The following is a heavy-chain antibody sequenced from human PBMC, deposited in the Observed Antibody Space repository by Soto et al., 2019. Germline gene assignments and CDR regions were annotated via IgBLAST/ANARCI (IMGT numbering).Heavy chain of an antibody. CDR3: ARDSSPRYGMDV. V-gene: IGHV4-59*01. J-gene: IGHJ6*02. CDR2: IYYSGST. CDR1: GGSISSYY. Sequence: PSEPLSLTCTVSGGSISSYYWIWIRQPPGKGLEWIGYIYYSGSTNYNPSLKSRVTISVDTSKNQFSLKLSSVTAAGTAVYYCARDSSPRYGMDVWGQGTTVTVSS.